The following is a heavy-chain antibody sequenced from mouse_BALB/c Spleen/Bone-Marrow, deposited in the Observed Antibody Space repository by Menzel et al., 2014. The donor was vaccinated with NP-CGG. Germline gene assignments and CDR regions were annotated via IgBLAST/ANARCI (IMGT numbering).Heavy chain of an antibody. CDR2: VNPNNGGT. Sequence: VQLQQPGLDLVKPGASVKISCKASGYSFTGYYMHWVKQSHGKSLEWIGRVNPNNGGTSYNQKFKGKAILTVDKSSCTAYMELRSLTSEDSAVYYCARYPYGNYFDYWGQGTTLTVSS. J-gene: IGHJ2*01. D-gene: IGHD2-1*01. CDR1: GYSFTGYY. CDR3: ARYPYGNYFDY. V-gene: IGHV1-26*01.